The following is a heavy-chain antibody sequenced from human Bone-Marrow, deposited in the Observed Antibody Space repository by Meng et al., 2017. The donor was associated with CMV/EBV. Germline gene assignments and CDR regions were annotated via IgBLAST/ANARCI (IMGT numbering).Heavy chain of an antibody. D-gene: IGHD3/OR15-3a*01. CDR3: ARHRLDRVTARGGLRYFDY. CDR2: IYYSGST. V-gene: IGHV4-39*01. J-gene: IGHJ4*02. CDR1: SSCYS. Sequence: SSCYSWGWIRQPPGKGLEWIGSIYYSGSTYYNPSLKSRVTISVDTSKNQFSLKLSSVTAADTAVYYCARHRLDRVTARGGLRYFDYWGQGTLVTVSS.